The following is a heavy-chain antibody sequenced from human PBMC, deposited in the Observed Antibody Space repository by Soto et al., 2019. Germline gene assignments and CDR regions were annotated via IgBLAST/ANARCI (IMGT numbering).Heavy chain of an antibody. Sequence: NPSETLSLTCAVYGGSFSGYYWTWIRQPPGTGLEWIGEINHSGSTNYNPSLKSRVTISVDTSKNQFSLKLTSVTAADTAVYYCGSRTTCYEFEPWGQGTRVTVSS. CDR1: GGSFSGYY. CDR2: INHSGST. CDR3: GSRTTCYEFEP. J-gene: IGHJ5*02. V-gene: IGHV4-34*01. D-gene: IGHD2-2*01.